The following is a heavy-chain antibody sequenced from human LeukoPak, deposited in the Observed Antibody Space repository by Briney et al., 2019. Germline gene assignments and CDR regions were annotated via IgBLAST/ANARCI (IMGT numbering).Heavy chain of an antibody. V-gene: IGHV3-30*18. CDR2: ISYDGSNK. J-gene: IGHJ6*04. CDR3: AKETAAAPLFYYGMDV. CDR1: GFTFSSYG. D-gene: IGHD6-13*01. Sequence: GRSLRLSYAASGFTFSSYGMHWVRQAPGKGLEWVAVISYDGSNKYYADSVKGRFTISRDNSKNTLYLQMNSLRAEDTAVYYCAKETAAAPLFYYGMDVWGKGTTVTVSS.